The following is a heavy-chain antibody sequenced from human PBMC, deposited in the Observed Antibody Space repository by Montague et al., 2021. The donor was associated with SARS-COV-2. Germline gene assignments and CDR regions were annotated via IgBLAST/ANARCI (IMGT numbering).Heavy chain of an antibody. J-gene: IGHJ3*02. CDR2: IYYSGST. Sequence: SETLSLTCTVSGGSISSYYWSWIWQPPGKGLEWIGYIYYSGSTNYNSTLKSRVTISVDTSKNQFSLKLSSVTAADTAVYYCAGGSGWMGNAFDIWGQGTMVTVSS. CDR3: AGGSGWMGNAFDI. CDR1: GGSISSYY. V-gene: IGHV4-59*01. D-gene: IGHD6-19*01.